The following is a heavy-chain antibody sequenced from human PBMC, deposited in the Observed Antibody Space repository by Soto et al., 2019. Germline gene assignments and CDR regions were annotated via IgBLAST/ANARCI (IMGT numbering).Heavy chain of an antibody. D-gene: IGHD2-15*01. CDR1: GFIFSSYA. CDR2: ISYDGNNK. CDR3: ARAGCDGGSCYTLVGLRYGMDV. Sequence: QVQLVESGGGVVQPGRSLRLSCAASGFIFSSYAMYWGRQAPGKGLEWVAVISYDGNNKYYADSVKGRFTISRDTSRNTLYLQMNSLRAEDSAVYYCARAGCDGGSCYTLVGLRYGMDVWGQGTTVTVSS. J-gene: IGHJ6*02. V-gene: IGHV3-30-3*01.